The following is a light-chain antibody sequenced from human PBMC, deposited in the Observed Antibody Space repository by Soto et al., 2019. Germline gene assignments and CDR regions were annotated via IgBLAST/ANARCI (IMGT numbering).Light chain of an antibody. CDR3: LQHNSYPPT. CDR2: KAS. CDR1: QTISSW. J-gene: IGKJ1*01. V-gene: IGKV1-5*03. Sequence: EIQMSQSPSTLSGSVGVRVTITCRASQTISSWLAWYQQKPGKAPKLLVYKASNLKSGVPSRFSGSTSGTEFTLTISSLQPEDFATYYSLQHNSYPPTFGQGTKVDIK.